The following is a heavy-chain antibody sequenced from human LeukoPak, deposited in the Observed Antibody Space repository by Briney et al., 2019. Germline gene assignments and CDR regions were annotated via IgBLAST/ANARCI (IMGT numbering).Heavy chain of an antibody. CDR3: AREYSGGNFDY. V-gene: IGHV1-46*01. CDR2: IIPSAGRT. D-gene: IGHD2-15*01. CDR1: GCTFTSYY. Sequence: ASVKVSCKASGCTFTSYYIHWVRQAPGQGLEWMGIIIPSAGRTNYAQKFRGRGSMTTDMSTSTVYMELSSLRSEDTAVYYCAREYSGGNFDYWGQGTLVTVSS. J-gene: IGHJ4*01.